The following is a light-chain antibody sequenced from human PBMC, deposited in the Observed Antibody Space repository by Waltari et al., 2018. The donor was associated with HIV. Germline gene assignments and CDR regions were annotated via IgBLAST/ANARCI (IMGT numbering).Light chain of an antibody. J-gene: IGLJ2*01. CDR1: GYDVGGSRY. Sequence: QSALTQPASVSASPGQSITISCTGTGYDVGGSRYVYWYQQHPGKAHKLMLYEVSDRPSGVSNRFSGSKSGNTASLTISGLQPEDEAVYYCSSYSNRDIFLIFGGGTKLTVL. CDR2: EVS. CDR3: SSYSNRDIFLI. V-gene: IGLV2-14*01.